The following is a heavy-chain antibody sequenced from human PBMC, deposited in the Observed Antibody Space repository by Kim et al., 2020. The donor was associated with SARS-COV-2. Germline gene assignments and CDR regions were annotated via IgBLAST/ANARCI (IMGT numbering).Heavy chain of an antibody. CDR1: GGSSSSYY. D-gene: IGHD5-12*01. CDR3: ARGPGRATSEAFDI. Sequence: SETLSLTCTVSGGSSSSYYWSWIRQPAGKGLEWIGRIYSDGSTNYSPSLKSRVAMSVDTSRKQFSLNLSSVTAADTAVYYCARGPGRATSEAFDIWGQGTMVTVSS. V-gene: IGHV4-4*07. J-gene: IGHJ3*02. CDR2: IYSDGST.